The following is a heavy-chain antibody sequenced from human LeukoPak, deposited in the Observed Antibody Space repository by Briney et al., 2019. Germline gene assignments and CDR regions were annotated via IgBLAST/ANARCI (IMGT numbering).Heavy chain of an antibody. CDR2: IIPIFGTP. V-gene: IGHV1-69*01. Sequence: SVKGSGRTSGGTFSSYAINWVRQAPGQGLEWLGGIIPIFGTPKYAQKFQVRVTIIADESTSTAYMELSSLRSEDTAVYFCASPLSTAPYYYGFDVWGQGTTVTVSS. J-gene: IGHJ6*02. CDR1: GGTFSSYA. D-gene: IGHD4-17*01. CDR3: ASPLSTAPYYYGFDV.